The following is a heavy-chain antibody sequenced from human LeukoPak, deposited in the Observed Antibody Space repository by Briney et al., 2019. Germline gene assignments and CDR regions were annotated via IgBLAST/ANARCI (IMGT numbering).Heavy chain of an antibody. CDR3: ARVVSEQWLAKGNDAFDI. CDR2: INPNSGGT. J-gene: IGHJ3*02. V-gene: IGHV1-2*02. CDR1: GYTFTGYY. Sequence: ASVKVSCKASGYTFTGYYMHWVRQAPGQGLEWMGWINPNSGGTNYAQKLQGRVTMTRDTSISTAYMELSRLRSDDTGVYYCARVVSEQWLAKGNDAFDIWGQGTMVTVSS. D-gene: IGHD6-19*01.